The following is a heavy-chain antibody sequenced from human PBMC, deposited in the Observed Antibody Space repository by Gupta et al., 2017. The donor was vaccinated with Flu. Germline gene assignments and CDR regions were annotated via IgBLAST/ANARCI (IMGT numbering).Heavy chain of an antibody. Sequence: YGSWCRKPPGKGQQLLGSVDYTDATSYNPSLKSRRTTSRDTSKNQSSPRLAYVTTADTATHFCATSTTGTLWAWSFDVWGRGALVSVSS. V-gene: IGHV4-39*01. CDR1: Y. D-gene: IGHD2-21*01. CDR2: VDYTDAT. J-gene: IGHJ2*01. CDR3: ATSTTGTLWAWSFDV.